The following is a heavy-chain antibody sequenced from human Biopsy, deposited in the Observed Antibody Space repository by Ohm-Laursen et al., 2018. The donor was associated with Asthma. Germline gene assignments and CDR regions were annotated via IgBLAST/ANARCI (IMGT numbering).Heavy chain of an antibody. V-gene: IGHV1-24*01. CDR3: ASDFPKDYVRYNFQF. D-gene: IGHD4-17*01. J-gene: IGHJ4*02. Sequence: SVKVSCKISGYSLTDLSMHWVRQAPGQGLEWMGGHDHEEGGTVNARRFQGRVTMTEDTSTDTAYMELSSLSSDDTAVYYCASDFPKDYVRYNFQFWGQGTLVTVTS. CDR2: HDHEEGGT. CDR1: GYSLTDLS.